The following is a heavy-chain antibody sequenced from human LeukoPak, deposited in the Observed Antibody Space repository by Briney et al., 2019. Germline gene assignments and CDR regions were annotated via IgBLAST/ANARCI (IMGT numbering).Heavy chain of an antibody. CDR3: ARDYWFGESYFDY. Sequence: GGSLRLSCAASGFTFSTYWMTWVRQAPGKGLEWVANIKQDGSEKYYVDSVKGRFTISRDNAKNSLYLQMNILRAEDTAVYYCARDYWFGESYFDYWGQGTLVTVSS. J-gene: IGHJ4*02. V-gene: IGHV3-7*01. CDR2: IKQDGSEK. CDR1: GFTFSTYW. D-gene: IGHD3-10*01.